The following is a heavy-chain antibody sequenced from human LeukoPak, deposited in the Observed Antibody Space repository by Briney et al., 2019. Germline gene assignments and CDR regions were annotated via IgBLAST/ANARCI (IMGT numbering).Heavy chain of an antibody. Sequence: SETLSLTCAVYGGSFSGYYWSWIRQPPGKGLEWNGEINHSGSTNYNPSLKSRVTISVDTSKNQFSLKLSSVTAADTAVYYCARVPEEPTLGYCSSTSCPRSFALDYWGQGTLVTVSS. CDR3: ARVPEEPTLGYCSSTSCPRSFALDY. V-gene: IGHV4-34*01. CDR2: INHSGST. D-gene: IGHD2-2*01. CDR1: GGSFSGYY. J-gene: IGHJ4*02.